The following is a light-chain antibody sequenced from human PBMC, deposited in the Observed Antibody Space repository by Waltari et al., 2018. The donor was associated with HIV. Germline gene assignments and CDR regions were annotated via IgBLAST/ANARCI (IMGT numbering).Light chain of an antibody. J-gene: IGLJ3*02. Sequence: QSVLTQPPSASGAPGQRVTISCSGSSANIGNTVYWYQQLPGTAPKVLIYRDNQRPSWVPGRFSGSRSGTSASLDVIGLRSEDEANYICAAWDDILSGWVFGGGTTLTVL. CDR3: AAWDDILSGWV. CDR2: RDN. CDR1: SANIGNT. V-gene: IGLV1-47*01.